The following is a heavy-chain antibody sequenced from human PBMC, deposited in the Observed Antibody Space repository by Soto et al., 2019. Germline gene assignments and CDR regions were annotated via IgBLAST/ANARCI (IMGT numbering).Heavy chain of an antibody. CDR3: ARALTPLYNWNGPGMDV. CDR2: INPNSGGT. Sequence: GASVKVSCKASGYTFTGYYMHWVRQAPGQGLEWMGWINPNSGGTNYAQKFQGWVTMTRDTSISTAYMELSRLRSDDTAVYYCARALTPLYNWNGPGMDVWGQGTTVTVSS. D-gene: IGHD1-1*01. V-gene: IGHV1-2*04. J-gene: IGHJ6*02. CDR1: GYTFTGYY.